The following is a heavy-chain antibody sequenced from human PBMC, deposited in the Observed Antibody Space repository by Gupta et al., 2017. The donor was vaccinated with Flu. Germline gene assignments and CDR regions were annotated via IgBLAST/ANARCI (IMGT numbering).Heavy chain of an antibody. Sequence: EVHLVESGGGLVQPGGSLRLSCAASGFTFSDHYMDWARQAPGEGLEWVGRIRKKVNGSTTEYAASVKGRFTISRDDSKNSMYLQMNSLKTEDTAVYYCARVGITGTTGYLDFWGQGTLVTVSS. V-gene: IGHV3-72*01. CDR3: ARVGITGTTGYLDF. CDR1: GFTFSDHY. J-gene: IGHJ4*02. D-gene: IGHD1-20*01. CDR2: IRKKVNGSTT.